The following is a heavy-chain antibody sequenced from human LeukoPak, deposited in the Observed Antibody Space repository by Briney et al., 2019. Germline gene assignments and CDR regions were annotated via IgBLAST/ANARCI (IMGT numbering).Heavy chain of an antibody. CDR3: ATYTEDYSGPAFAP. CDR1: GGSINSDTYY. J-gene: IGHJ5*02. D-gene: IGHD3-16*01. V-gene: IGHV4-39*07. CDR2: GSTHFNT. Sequence: PSESLSLTCTVSGGSINSDTYYWGWIRQPPGKGLEWVGSGSTHFNTYYNPSLRSRLTISLDTSNNQFSLKLSSVTAADTAVYYCATYTEDYSGPAFAPWGQGTLVIVSS.